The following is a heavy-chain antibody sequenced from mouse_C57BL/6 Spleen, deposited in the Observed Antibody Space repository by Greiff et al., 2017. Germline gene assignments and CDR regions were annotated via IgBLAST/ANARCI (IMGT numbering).Heavy chain of an antibody. D-gene: IGHD1-1*01. V-gene: IGHV5-17*01. Sequence: EVQLQQSGGGLVKPGGSLKLSCAASGFTFSDYGMHWVRQAPEKGLEWVAYISSGSSTIYYADTVKGRFTISRDNAKNTLFLQMTSLRSEDTAMYYCARGHYGSLYYAMDYWGQGTSVTVSS. J-gene: IGHJ4*01. CDR3: ARGHYGSLYYAMDY. CDR2: ISSGSSTI. CDR1: GFTFSDYG.